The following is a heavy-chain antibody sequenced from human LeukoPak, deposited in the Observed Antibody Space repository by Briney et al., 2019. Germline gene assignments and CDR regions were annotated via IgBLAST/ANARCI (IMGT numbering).Heavy chain of an antibody. Sequence: GESLRLSCTASGLTFSTSGFNWVRQAPGKGLEWVASIGPTGSDRYHADSIKGRFTISRDNANNFLYLQMNSLRAEDTAVYYCATQTDGRHYDYWGEGTLLTVSS. D-gene: IGHD5-24*01. CDR2: IGPTGSDR. CDR1: GLTFSTSG. V-gene: IGHV3-21*06. J-gene: IGHJ4*02. CDR3: ATQTDGRHYDY.